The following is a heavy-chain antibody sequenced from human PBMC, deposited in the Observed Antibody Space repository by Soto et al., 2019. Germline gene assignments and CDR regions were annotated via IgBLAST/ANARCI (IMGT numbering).Heavy chain of an antibody. V-gene: IGHV3-30*18. J-gene: IGHJ4*02. D-gene: IGHD6-19*01. Sequence: VQLVESGGGVVQPGRSLRLSCAASGFTFSDYAMHWVRQAPGKGLEWVAVVSHDGRNTHYADSVKGRFTISRDSSKTTVSREMTSLRAEDTGVYYCAKGGRQWLVTSDFNYWGQGALVTVSS. CDR2: VSHDGRNT. CDR3: AKGGRQWLVTSDFNY. CDR1: GFTFSDYA.